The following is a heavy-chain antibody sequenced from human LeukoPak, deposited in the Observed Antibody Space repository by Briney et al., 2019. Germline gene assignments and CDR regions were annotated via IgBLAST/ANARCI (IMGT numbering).Heavy chain of an antibody. Sequence: ASVKVSCKASGYTFTGYYMHWVRQAPGQGLEWMGWINPNSGGTNYAQKFQGRVTMTRDTSISTAYMELSRLRSDDTAVYYCARVRGFRYDILTGYPQGDGYYFDYWGQGTLVTVSS. D-gene: IGHD3-9*01. CDR1: GYTFTGYY. J-gene: IGHJ4*02. V-gene: IGHV1-2*02. CDR3: ARVRGFRYDILTGYPQGDGYYFDY. CDR2: INPNSGGT.